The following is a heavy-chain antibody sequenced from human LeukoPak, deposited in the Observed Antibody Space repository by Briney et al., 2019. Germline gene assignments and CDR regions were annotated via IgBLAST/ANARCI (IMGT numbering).Heavy chain of an antibody. J-gene: IGHJ3*02. V-gene: IGHV4-59*01. Sequence: PETLSLTCTVSGGSISSYYWSWIRQPPGKGLEWIGYIYYSGSTNYNPSLKSRVTISVDTSKNQFSLKLSSVTAADTAVYYCARDGGIYYDSGLDDAFDIWGQGTMVTVSS. CDR3: ARDGGIYYDSGLDDAFDI. CDR1: GGSISSYY. CDR2: IYYSGST. D-gene: IGHD3-22*01.